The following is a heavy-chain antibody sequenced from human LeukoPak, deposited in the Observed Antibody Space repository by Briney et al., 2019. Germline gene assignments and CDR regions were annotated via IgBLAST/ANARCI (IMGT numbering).Heavy chain of an antibody. V-gene: IGHV4-59*01. CDR1: GGSIRPYY. D-gene: IGHD5-12*01. J-gene: IGHJ4*02. Sequence: SETLSLTCTVSGGSIRPYYWSWIRQPPGKGLEWIGCISYSGSTNYNPSLKRRVTISVDTSKNQFSLKLTSVTAADTAVFYCARGGGYSGHDPEFDYWGQGTPVTVSS. CDR3: ARGGGYSGHDPEFDY. CDR2: ISYSGST.